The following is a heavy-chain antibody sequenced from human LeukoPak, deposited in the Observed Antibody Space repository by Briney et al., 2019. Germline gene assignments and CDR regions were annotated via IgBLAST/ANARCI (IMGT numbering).Heavy chain of an antibody. V-gene: IGHV4-59*08. CDR1: GGSINSHY. D-gene: IGHD6-19*01. CDR3: VRRDTGWKYFDY. J-gene: IGHJ4*02. Sequence: SETLSLTCAASGGSINSHYGGWLRQPPGKGLQWFGDIYYTGKNNYNPSLKSRVTISLDTSKDLLSLNLTSVVAADTAIYYCVRRDTGWKYFDYWGQGILVTVSS. CDR2: IYYTGKN.